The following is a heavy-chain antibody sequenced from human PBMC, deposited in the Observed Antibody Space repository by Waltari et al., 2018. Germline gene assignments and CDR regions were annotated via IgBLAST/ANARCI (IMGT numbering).Heavy chain of an antibody. CDR3: ARLWKTTVTTGGYNWFDP. J-gene: IGHJ5*02. V-gene: IGHV4-61*02. D-gene: IGHD4-17*01. CDR2: IYTSGST. CDR1: GGSISSGSYY. Sequence: QVQLQESGPGLVKPSQTLSLTCTVSGGSISSGSYYWSWIRQPAGKGLEWIGRIYTSGSTNYNPSLKSRVTISVDTSKNQFSLKLSSVTAADTAVYYCARLWKTTVTTGGYNWFDPWGQGTLVTVSS.